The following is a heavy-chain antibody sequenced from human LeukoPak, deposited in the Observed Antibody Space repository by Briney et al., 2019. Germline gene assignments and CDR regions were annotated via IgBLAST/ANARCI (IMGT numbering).Heavy chain of an antibody. D-gene: IGHD6-19*01. J-gene: IGHJ4*02. V-gene: IGHV5-51*01. Sequence: GESLRISGKGSGYSFTSYWIAWVRQMLGKGLGWMGIIYPGDSDTRYSPSFQGQVTISADKSISTAYLQWSSLKASDTAMYYCARGDSSGWPDYWGQGTLVTVSS. CDR1: GYSFTSYW. CDR3: ARGDSSGWPDY. CDR2: IYPGDSDT.